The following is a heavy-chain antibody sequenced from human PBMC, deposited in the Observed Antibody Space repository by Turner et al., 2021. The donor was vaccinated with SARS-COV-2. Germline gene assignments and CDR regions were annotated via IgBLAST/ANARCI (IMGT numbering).Heavy chain of an antibody. J-gene: IGHJ4*02. Sequence: EVQLAESGGGLVQPGGSLRLSCAASGFTFNNHWMNWVRQAPGKGLEWVAIIKQDGSETLYVDPVKGRFTISRDNAKNSLYLQMNSLRAEDTAIYYCARGSGWVADYWGQGTLVTVSS. CDR2: IKQDGSET. V-gene: IGHV3-7*01. D-gene: IGHD6-19*01. CDR3: ARGSGWVADY. CDR1: GFTFNNHW.